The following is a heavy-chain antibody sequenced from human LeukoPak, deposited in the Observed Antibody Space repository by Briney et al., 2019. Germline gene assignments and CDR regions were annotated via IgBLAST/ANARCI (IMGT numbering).Heavy chain of an antibody. CDR2: IGGRDGVTT. Sequence: QPGGTLRLSCAASGFTFSSYGMNWVRQAPGKGLEWVSGIGGRDGVTTYYTSSVKGRFTISRDNSKNTLYLQMNSLRAEDTAVYYCTRPSDTEGDYWGQGTLVTVSS. CDR3: TRPSDTEGDY. V-gene: IGHV3-23*01. CDR1: GFTFSSYG. J-gene: IGHJ4*02. D-gene: IGHD5-18*01.